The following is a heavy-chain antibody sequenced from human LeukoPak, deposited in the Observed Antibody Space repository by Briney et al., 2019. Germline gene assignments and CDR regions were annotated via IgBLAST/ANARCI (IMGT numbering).Heavy chain of an antibody. CDR3: ARRTIVVTYFDY. D-gene: IGHD4-23*01. CDR2: IYYSGST. CDR1: GGSISPYH. J-gene: IGHJ4*02. Sequence: SETLSLTCTVSGGSISPYHWSWIRQPPGKGLEWIGYIYYSGSTNYNPSLKSRVTISVDTSKNQFSLKLSSVTAADTAVYYCARRTIVVTYFDYWGQGTLVTVSS. V-gene: IGHV4-59*12.